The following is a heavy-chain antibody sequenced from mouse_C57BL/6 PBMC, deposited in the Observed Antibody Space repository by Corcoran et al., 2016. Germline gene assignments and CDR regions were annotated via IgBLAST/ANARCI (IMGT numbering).Heavy chain of an antibody. CDR3: ARYDREGYFDY. CDR1: GYTFTDYY. V-gene: IGHV1-26*01. Sequence: EVQLQQSGPELVKPGASVKISCKASGYTFTDYYMNWVKQSHGKSLEWIGDINPNNGGTSYNQKFKGKATLTVDKSSSTAYMELRSLTSEDSAVYYCARYDREGYFDYWGQGTTLTVSS. CDR2: INPNNGGT. D-gene: IGHD2-12*01. J-gene: IGHJ2*01.